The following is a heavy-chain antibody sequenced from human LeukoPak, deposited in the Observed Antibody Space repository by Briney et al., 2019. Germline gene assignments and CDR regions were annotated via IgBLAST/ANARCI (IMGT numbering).Heavy chain of an antibody. J-gene: IGHJ6*02. CDR1: GFTFDDYA. CDR2: ISWNSGSI. Sequence: GRSLRLSCAASGFTFDDYAMHWVRQAPGKGLEWVSGISWNSGSIGYADSVKGRFTISRDNAKNSLYLQMNSLRAEDTALYYCAKDKGYSSSWNGMDVWGQGTTVTVSS. D-gene: IGHD6-13*01. V-gene: IGHV3-9*01. CDR3: AKDKGYSSSWNGMDV.